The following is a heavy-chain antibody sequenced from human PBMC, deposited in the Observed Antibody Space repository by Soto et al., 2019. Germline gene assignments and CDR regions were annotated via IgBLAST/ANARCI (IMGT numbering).Heavy chain of an antibody. V-gene: IGHV1-69*01. CDR2: IIPIFGTA. D-gene: IGHD4-17*01. CDR3: ARLRHDYGGNGAGDY. CDR1: GGTFSSYA. Sequence: QVQLVQSGAEVKKPGSSVKVSCKASGGTFSSYAISWVRQAPGQGLEWMGGIIPIFGTANYAQKFQGRVTITADESTRTAYMELSSMRSEDTAVYYCARLRHDYGGNGAGDYWGQGTLVTVSS. J-gene: IGHJ4*02.